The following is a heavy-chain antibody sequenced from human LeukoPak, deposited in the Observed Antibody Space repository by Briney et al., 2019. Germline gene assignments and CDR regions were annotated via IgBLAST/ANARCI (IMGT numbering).Heavy chain of an antibody. CDR3: AAAGFDY. V-gene: IGHV3-48*03. Sequence: GGSLRLSCAASGFTFSGSEMNWVRQAPGKGLEWVSGISSSGGSIYYADSVQGRFTISRDNAKKSLHLQMNSLRAEDTAVYYCAAAGFDYWGQRTLVSVSS. CDR1: GFTFSGSE. CDR2: ISSSGGSI. J-gene: IGHJ4*02.